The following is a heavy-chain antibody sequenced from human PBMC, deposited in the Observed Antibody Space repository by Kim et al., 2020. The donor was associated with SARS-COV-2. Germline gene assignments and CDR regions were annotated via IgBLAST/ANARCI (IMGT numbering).Heavy chain of an antibody. CDR1: GFKFDKYG. CDR3: ARDQNAMIVVNTYPAY. Sequence: GGSLRLSCTASGFKFDKYGMHWIRQAPGKGLEWVAMIWYDGSSEFYADSVKGRFTISRDISNNTLYLEMTRLRAEDTAAYYCARDQNAMIVVNTYPAYWGQGTLVTVSS. CDR2: IWYDGSSE. V-gene: IGHV3-33*08. D-gene: IGHD2-21*01. J-gene: IGHJ4*02.